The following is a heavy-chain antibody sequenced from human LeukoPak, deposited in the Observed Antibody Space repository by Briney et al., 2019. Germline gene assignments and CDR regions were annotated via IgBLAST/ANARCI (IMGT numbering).Heavy chain of an antibody. CDR1: GFTFSSYE. CDR3: ARDHRNFDWLQGGGYFDY. Sequence: GGSLRLSCAASGFTFSSYEMNWVRQAPGKGLEWVSYISSSGSTIYYADSVKGRFTISRDNAKNSLYLQMNSLRAEDTAVYYCARDHRNFDWLQGGGYFDYWGQGTLVTVSS. V-gene: IGHV3-48*03. D-gene: IGHD3-9*01. J-gene: IGHJ4*02. CDR2: ISSSGSTI.